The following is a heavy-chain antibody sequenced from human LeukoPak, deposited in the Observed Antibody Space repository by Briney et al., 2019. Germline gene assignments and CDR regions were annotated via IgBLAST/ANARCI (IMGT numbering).Heavy chain of an antibody. D-gene: IGHD2-15*01. V-gene: IGHV5-51*01. J-gene: IGHJ5*02. CDR2: IYPADSDI. CDR3: ARQEYCSGGSCYTWFDP. Sequence: GESLKISCKGSGYSITNYWIAWVRQMPGKGLEWMGIIYPADSDIRYSPSFPGQVTISADKSISTAYLQWSSLKASDTAMYYCARQEYCSGGSCYTWFDPWGQGTLVTVSS. CDR1: GYSITNYW.